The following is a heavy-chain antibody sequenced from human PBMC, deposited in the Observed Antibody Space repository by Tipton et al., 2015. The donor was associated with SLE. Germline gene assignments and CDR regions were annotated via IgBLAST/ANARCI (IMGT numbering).Heavy chain of an antibody. J-gene: IGHJ4*02. D-gene: IGHD6-13*01. Sequence: TLSLTCAVYGGSFRSYYWGWIRQPPGKGLEWIGSIYYSGSAYYNPSLKSRVTISVDTSKNQFSLKLSSVTATDTAVYYCARHGPPIAATGLDYWGQGTLVTVSS. CDR1: GGSFRSYY. CDR2: IYYSGSA. V-gene: IGHV4-39*01. CDR3: ARHGPPIAATGLDY.